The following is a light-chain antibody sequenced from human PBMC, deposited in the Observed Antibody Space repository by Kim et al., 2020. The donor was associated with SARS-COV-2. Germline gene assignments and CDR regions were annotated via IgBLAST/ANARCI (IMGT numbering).Light chain of an antibody. CDR2: EVS. CDR1: SSDVGSYNL. J-gene: IGLJ2*01. CDR3: CSYAGSSTSVV. Sequence: QSISISRTGTSSDVGSYNLVSWYQQHPDKAPKLMIYEVSKRPSGVSNRFSGSKSGNTASLTISGLQAEDEADYYCCSYAGSSTSVVFGGGTQLTVL. V-gene: IGLV2-23*02.